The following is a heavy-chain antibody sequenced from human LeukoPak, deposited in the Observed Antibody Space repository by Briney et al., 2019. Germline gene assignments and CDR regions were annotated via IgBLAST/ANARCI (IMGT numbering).Heavy chain of an antibody. CDR2: IYHAGST. J-gene: IGHJ3*02. CDR1: GGSISSGGYS. D-gene: IGHD2-2*01. CDR3: ARVLPVYDAFDN. Sequence: PSQTLSLTCAVSGGSISSGGYSWSWIRQPPGKGLEWIGYIYHAGSTYYNPSLKSRVTLSVDTSKNQFSLKLTSVTAADTAIYYCARVLPVYDAFDNWGQGTMVTVSS. V-gene: IGHV4-30-2*01.